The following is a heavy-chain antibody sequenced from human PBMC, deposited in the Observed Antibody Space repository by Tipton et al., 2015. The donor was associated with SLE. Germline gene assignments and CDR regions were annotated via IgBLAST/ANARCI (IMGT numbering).Heavy chain of an antibody. V-gene: IGHV3-23*01. CDR2: ISASGSDT. CDR3: AKDSPPVEYSSMHYFDY. Sequence: SLRLSCAASGFTFSTYSMNWVRQAPGKGLQWVSAISASGSDTYYADSVKGRFTISRDNSKNTLFLQMNSLTAEDTAVYYCAKDSPPVEYSSMHYFDYWGQGTLVTVSS. D-gene: IGHD2-2*01. J-gene: IGHJ4*02. CDR1: GFTFSTYS.